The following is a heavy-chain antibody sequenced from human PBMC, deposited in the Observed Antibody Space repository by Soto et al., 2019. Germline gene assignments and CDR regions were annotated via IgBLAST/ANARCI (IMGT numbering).Heavy chain of an antibody. Sequence: QVQLVQSGPEVKKPGASVKVSCKTSGYTFTSYGISWVRQAPGQGLEWMGWITTDKGKTTYAQKFQGRVAMTTDTSTSTAYMELRSLRSDDTAVYYCATRSTAFDYWGQGTLVAVSS. J-gene: IGHJ4*02. CDR3: ATRSTAFDY. V-gene: IGHV1-18*01. CDR2: ITTDKGKT. CDR1: GYTFTSYG.